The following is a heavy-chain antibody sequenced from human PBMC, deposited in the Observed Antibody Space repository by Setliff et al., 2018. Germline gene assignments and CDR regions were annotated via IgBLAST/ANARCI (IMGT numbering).Heavy chain of an antibody. CDR1: GYTFTNYD. V-gene: IGHV1-8*02. J-gene: IGHJ4*02. Sequence: ASVTVSCKASGYTFTNYDINWVRQATGQGLEWMGWINPNSGNTGYAQNFQGRVTMTRNTSISTAYMELSSLRFEDTAVYYCARGPRHNFWSGYYLVAVNYWGQGTLVTVSS. D-gene: IGHD3-3*01. CDR2: INPNSGNT. CDR3: ARGPRHNFWSGYYLVAVNY.